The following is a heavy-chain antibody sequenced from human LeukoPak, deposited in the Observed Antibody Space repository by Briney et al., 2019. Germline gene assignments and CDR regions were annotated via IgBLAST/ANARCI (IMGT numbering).Heavy chain of an antibody. J-gene: IGHJ3*02. V-gene: IGHV3-20*04. CDR2: INWNGGST. CDR3: ARESGGAFDI. CDR1: GFSFDDYG. D-gene: IGHD6-25*01. Sequence: GGSLSLSCAASGFSFDDYGMSWVRQAPGKGLEWVSGINWNGGSTGYADSVKGRFIISSDNAKNSLYLQMNSLRAEDTALYCGARESGGAFDIWGQGKMVTVSS.